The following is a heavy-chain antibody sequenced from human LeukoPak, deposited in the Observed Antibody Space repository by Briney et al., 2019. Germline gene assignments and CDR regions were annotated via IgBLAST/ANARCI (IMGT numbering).Heavy chain of an antibody. CDR3: ARPPSTTGTTRDDAFDI. Sequence: GESLKISCKGSGYSFTSYWIGWVRQMPGKGLEWMGIIYPGDSDTRYSPSFQGQVTISADKSISTAYLQWSSLKASDTAMYYCARPPSTTGTTRDDAFDIWGQGTMVTVSS. CDR2: IYPGDSDT. J-gene: IGHJ3*02. D-gene: IGHD1-1*01. V-gene: IGHV5-51*01. CDR1: GYSFTSYW.